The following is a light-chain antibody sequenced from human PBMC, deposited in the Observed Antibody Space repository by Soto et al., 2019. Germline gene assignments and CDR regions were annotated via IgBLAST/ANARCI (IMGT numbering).Light chain of an antibody. CDR2: GAS. CDR1: QSVSSN. V-gene: IGKV3-15*01. Sequence: DTVMTQSPATLSVSPGQRDTLSCRASQSVSSNLAWYQQKPGQAPRLLIYGASTRATGMPARFSGSGSGTEFTLTISSLQSEDFAVYYCQQYNNWPPYTFGQGTKLEIK. CDR3: QQYNNWPPYT. J-gene: IGKJ2*01.